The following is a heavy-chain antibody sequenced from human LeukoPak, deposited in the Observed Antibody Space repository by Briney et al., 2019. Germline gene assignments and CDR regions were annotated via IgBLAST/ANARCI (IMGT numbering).Heavy chain of an antibody. J-gene: IGHJ1*01. D-gene: IGHD2-15*01. CDR2: IRYDGSNK. CDR1: GFTFSSYG. Sequence: PGGSLRLSCAASGFTFSSYGMHWVRQAPGKGLEWVAFIRYDGSNKYYADSVKGRFTISRDNSKNTLYLQMNSLRAEDTAVYYCAKRGYCSGGSCYHQRYFQHWGQGTLVTVSS. CDR3: AKRGYCSGGSCYHQRYFQH. V-gene: IGHV3-30*02.